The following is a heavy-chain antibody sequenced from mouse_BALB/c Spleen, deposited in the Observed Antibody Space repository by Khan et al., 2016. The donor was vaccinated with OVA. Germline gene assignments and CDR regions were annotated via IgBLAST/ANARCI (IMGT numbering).Heavy chain of an antibody. V-gene: IGHV1-82*01. J-gene: IGHJ3*01. Sequence: QVQLQQSGPDLVKPGASVTISCRASGYEFSTSWMNWVKQRPGQGLEWIGRIYPGDGDSHYNGKFKDRATLTADKSSNTAYLQLTGLTTVDSAVYFWARWTDNDDLTYWGQGTLVTVSA. D-gene: IGHD2-4*01. CDR2: IYPGDGDS. CDR1: GYEFSTSW. CDR3: ARWTDNDDLTY.